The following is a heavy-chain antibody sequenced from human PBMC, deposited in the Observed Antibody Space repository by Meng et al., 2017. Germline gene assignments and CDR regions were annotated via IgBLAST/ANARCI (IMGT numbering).Heavy chain of an antibody. D-gene: IGHD3-10*02. J-gene: IGHJ4*02. CDR1: GGSISSGGYY. CDR2: IYYSGST. V-gene: IGHV4-31*03. CDR3: ASVVRGIINFDY. Sequence: HVRLPESGPGRGKPSQTLSLTCTGSGGSISSGGYYWSWIRQHPGKGLEWIGYIYYSGSTYYNPSLKSRVTISVDTSKNQFSLKLSSVTAADTAVYYCASVVRGIINFDYWGQGTLVTVSS.